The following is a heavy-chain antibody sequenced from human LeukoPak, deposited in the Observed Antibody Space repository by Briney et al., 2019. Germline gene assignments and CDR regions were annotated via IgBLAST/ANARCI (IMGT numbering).Heavy chain of an antibody. CDR1: GCSISSYY. CDR3: ARVGFGNTPHPIAS. Sequence: PSETLSLTCTVSGCSISSYYWSWIRQPPGKGLEWIGYIYYTGSTNYNPSLKSRVTISVDTSKNQFSLELSSVTAADTAVYYCARVGFGNTPHPIASWGQGTLVPVS. D-gene: IGHD4-23*01. CDR2: IYYTGST. V-gene: IGHV4-59*01. J-gene: IGHJ5*02.